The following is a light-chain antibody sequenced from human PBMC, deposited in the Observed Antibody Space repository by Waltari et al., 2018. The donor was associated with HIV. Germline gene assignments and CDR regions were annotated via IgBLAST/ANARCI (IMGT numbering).Light chain of an antibody. CDR2: DIS. J-gene: IGLJ2*01. CDR3: CSYAGSFTLI. V-gene: IGLV2-11*01. CDR1: SRDVGSYNY. Sequence: QSALTQPRAVSGSPGQSVTISCTGTSRDVGSYNYVSWYQLRPGTAPKLILFDISKRPSGVPDRFSGSVSGSTASLTISGLQADDAADYYCCSYAGSFTLIFGG.